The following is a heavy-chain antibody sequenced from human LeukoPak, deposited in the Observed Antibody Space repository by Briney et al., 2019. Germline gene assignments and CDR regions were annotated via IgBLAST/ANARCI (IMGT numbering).Heavy chain of an antibody. CDR3: AREPPYYYDSSGYFPGPLDY. J-gene: IGHJ4*02. V-gene: IGHV4-39*07. Sequence: SETLSLTCTVSGGSIGSGTYYWGWIRQSPGKGLEWIGSIFYSGSTNYNPSLKSRVTISVDTSKNQFSLKLSSVTAADTAVYYCAREPPYYYDSSGYFPGPLDYWGQGTLVTVSS. D-gene: IGHD3-22*01. CDR1: GGSIGSGTYY. CDR2: IFYSGST.